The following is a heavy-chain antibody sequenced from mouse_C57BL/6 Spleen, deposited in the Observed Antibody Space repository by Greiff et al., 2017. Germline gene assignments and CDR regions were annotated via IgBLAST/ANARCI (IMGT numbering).Heavy chain of an antibody. CDR1: GYTFTSYW. Sequence: VQLQQPGAELVKPGASVKMSCKASGYTFTSYWITWVKQRPGQGLEWIGDIYPGSGSTNYNEKFKSKATLTVDTSSSTAYMPLSSLTSEDSAVYSCARREAYYYSSRDYAMDYWGQGTSVTVS. CDR2: IYPGSGST. J-gene: IGHJ4*01. V-gene: IGHV1-55*01. CDR3: ARREAYYYSSRDYAMDY. D-gene: IGHD1-1*01.